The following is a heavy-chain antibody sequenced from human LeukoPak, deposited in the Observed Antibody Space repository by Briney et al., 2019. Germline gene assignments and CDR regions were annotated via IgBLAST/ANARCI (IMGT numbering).Heavy chain of an antibody. CDR2: ISSSSSYI. V-gene: IGHV3-21*01. CDR1: GFTFSSYS. CDR3: ASDSGGGSGWYVDDI. D-gene: IGHD6-19*01. J-gene: IGHJ3*02. Sequence: GGSLRLSCAAPGFTFSSYSMNWVRQAPGKGLEWVSSISSSSSYIYYADSVKGRFTISRDNAKNSLYLQMNSLRAEDTAVYYCASDSGGGSGWYVDDIWGQGTMVTVSS.